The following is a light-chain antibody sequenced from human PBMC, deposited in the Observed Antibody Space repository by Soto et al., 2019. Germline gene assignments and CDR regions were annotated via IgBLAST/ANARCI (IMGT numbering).Light chain of an antibody. V-gene: IGKV3-20*01. Sequence: EIVLTQSPGTLSLSPGERATLSCRASQSVSSNYLAWYQQKPGQAPRLLIYGASSRATGIPDRFSGSGSGTEFTLTISRLEPEDFVVFYCQQYGSSPRTFGQGTKVEI. CDR1: QSVSSNY. CDR3: QQYGSSPRT. J-gene: IGKJ1*01. CDR2: GAS.